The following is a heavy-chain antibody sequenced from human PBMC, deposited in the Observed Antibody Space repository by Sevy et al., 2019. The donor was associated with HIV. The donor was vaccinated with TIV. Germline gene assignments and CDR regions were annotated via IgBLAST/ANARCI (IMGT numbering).Heavy chain of an antibody. J-gene: IGHJ5*02. CDR3: AGYLRFTMGRGVVNWFDP. V-gene: IGHV3-23*01. D-gene: IGHD3-10*01. Sequence: GGSLRLSCAASGFTFSSYAMSWVRQAPGKGLEWVSAISGSGGSTYYADSVKGRFTISRDNSKNTLYLQMNSLGAEDTGVYYWAGYLRFTMGRGVVNWFDPWGQGTLVTVSS. CDR2: ISGSGGST. CDR1: GFTFSSYA.